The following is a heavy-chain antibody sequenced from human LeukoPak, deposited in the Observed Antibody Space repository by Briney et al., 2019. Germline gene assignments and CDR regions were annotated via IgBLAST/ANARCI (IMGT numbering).Heavy chain of an antibody. V-gene: IGHV3-53*01. CDR1: GFTVSSNY. Sequence: GGSLRLSCAASGFTVSSNYMSWVRQAPGKGLEWVSVIYSGGSTYYADSVKSRFTISRDNSKNTLYLQMNSLRAEDTAVYYCAREVVRGVIDYWGQGTLVTVSS. CDR3: AREVVRGVIDY. J-gene: IGHJ4*02. CDR2: IYSGGST. D-gene: IGHD3-10*01.